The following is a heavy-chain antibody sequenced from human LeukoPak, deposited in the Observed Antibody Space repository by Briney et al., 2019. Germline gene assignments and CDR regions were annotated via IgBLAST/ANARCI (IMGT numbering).Heavy chain of an antibody. V-gene: IGHV4-39*07. Sequence: SETLSLTCTVSGGSISSSSYYWGWIRQPPGKGLEWIGRIYYSGSTYYNPSLKSRVTISVDTSKNQFSLKLSSVTAADTAVYYCAKVDKLSGSGTFHFDYWGQGTLVTVSS. J-gene: IGHJ4*02. CDR2: IYYSGST. CDR3: AKVDKLSGSGTFHFDY. D-gene: IGHD3-10*01. CDR1: GGSISSSSYY.